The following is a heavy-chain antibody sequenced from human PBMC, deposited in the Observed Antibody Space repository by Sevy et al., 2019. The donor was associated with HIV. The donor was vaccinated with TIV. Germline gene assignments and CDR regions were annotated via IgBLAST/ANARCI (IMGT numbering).Heavy chain of an antibody. CDR1: GFSFSSYW. J-gene: IGHJ4*02. V-gene: IGHV3-7*01. CDR2: IKQDGSEK. D-gene: IGHD6-6*01. Sequence: GGSLRLSCAASGFSFSSYWMSWLRQAPGKGLEWVASIKQDGSEKSYVDSLKGRFSISKDNAKNSLYLQMNSLRVEDTAIYFCAREWHSSLDYWGQGTLVTVSS. CDR3: AREWHSSLDY.